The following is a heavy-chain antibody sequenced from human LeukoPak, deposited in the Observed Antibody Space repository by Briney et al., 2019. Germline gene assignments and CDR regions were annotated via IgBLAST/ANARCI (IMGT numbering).Heavy chain of an antibody. Sequence: PGGSLRLSCAASGFTFSSDWMHWVRQAPGKGLVWVSRINGDGSTTAYADSVKGRFTISRDNAKNSLYLQMNSLRAEDTAIYYCARVINFYYYMDVWGKGTTVTISS. CDR3: ARVINFYYYMDV. J-gene: IGHJ6*03. V-gene: IGHV3-74*03. CDR2: INGDGSTT. D-gene: IGHD2/OR15-2a*01. CDR1: GFTFSSDW.